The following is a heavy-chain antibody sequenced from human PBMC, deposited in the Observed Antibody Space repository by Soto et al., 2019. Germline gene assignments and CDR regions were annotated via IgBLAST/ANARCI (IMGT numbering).Heavy chain of an antibody. J-gene: IGHJ3*02. CDR1: GFTFGDYG. Sequence: SLRLSCEASGFTFGDYGISWFRQAKGKGLEWVGLIRSNAYGGTSEYAASVQGRFTFSRDDSKIIAYLQMNSLKTEDTALYYCTRRYFGGLDGFDIWGEGIVVSVSS. CDR2: IRSNAYGGTS. V-gene: IGHV3-49*03. D-gene: IGHD3-9*01. CDR3: TRRYFGGLDGFDI.